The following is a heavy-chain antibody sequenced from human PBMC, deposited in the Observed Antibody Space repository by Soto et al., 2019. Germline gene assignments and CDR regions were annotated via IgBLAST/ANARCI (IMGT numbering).Heavy chain of an antibody. V-gene: IGHV3-23*01. D-gene: IGHD3-22*01. J-gene: IGHJ5*02. Sequence: GGSLRLSCAASGFTFSSYAMSWVRQAPGKGLEWVSAISGSGGSTYYADSVKGRFTISRDNSKNTLYLQMNSLRAEDTAVYYCAKDPYPYYYDSSGYYRKEWFDPWGQGTLVTVSS. CDR2: ISGSGGST. CDR3: AKDPYPYYYDSSGYYRKEWFDP. CDR1: GFTFSSYA.